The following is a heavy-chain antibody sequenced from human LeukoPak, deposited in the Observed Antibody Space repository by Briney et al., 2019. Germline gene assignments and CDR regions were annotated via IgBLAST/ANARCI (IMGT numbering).Heavy chain of an antibody. CDR3: ARGPHYGARSDYLDY. V-gene: IGHV3-7*01. CDR2: IKQGGSAK. J-gene: IGHJ4*02. D-gene: IGHD3-10*01. Sequence: GGSLRLSCEGSGFTFSNYWMSWVRQAPGKGLEWVADIKQGGSAKNYLDSMEGRFTISRDDARNSLFLQMNSLRAEDTAVYYCARGPHYGARSDYLDYWGQGTLVTVSS. CDR1: GFTFSNYW.